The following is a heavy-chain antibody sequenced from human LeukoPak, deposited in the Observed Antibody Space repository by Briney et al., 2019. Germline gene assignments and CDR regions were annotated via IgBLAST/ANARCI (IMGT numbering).Heavy chain of an antibody. D-gene: IGHD1-14*01. CDR3: AKASLGPDDY. CDR2: ISGGAGST. V-gene: IGHV3-23*01. Sequence: GGSLRLSCAASGFTFSSYAMSWVRQAPGKGLEWVSAISGGAGSTHYADSVKGRFTISRDNSKNTLYLQMNSLRAEDTAVYYCAKASLGPDDYWGQGTLVTVSS. CDR1: GFTFSSYA. J-gene: IGHJ4*02.